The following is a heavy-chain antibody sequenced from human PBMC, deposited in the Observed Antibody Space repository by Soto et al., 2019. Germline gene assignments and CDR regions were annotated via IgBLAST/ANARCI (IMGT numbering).Heavy chain of an antibody. CDR3: ARGLYYDFWSGYHNWFDP. D-gene: IGHD3-3*01. V-gene: IGHV4-34*01. CDR2: INHSGST. CDR1: GGSFSCYY. J-gene: IGHJ5*02. Sequence: SETLSLTCAVYGGSFSCYYWIWIRQPPGKGLEWIGEINHSGSTNYNPSLKSRVTISVDTSKNQFSLKLSSVTAADTAVYYCARGLYYDFWSGYHNWFDPWGQGTLVTVSS.